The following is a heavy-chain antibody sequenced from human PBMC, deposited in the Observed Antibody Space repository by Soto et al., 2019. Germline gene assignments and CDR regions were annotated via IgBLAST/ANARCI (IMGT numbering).Heavy chain of an antibody. CDR1: GFSFSTYA. V-gene: IGHV3-30*04. J-gene: IGHJ4*02. CDR3: VKDRAISSMVRGIIIIPPGY. CDR2: ISYDGSNA. Sequence: PGGSLRLSCTASGFSFSTYAMYWVRQAPGKGLEWVAIISYDGSNAQYADSVKGRFTISRDNSKNTLYLQMNGLRADDTAVYYCVKDRAISSMVRGIIIIPPGYWGQGTQVTVSS. D-gene: IGHD3-10*01.